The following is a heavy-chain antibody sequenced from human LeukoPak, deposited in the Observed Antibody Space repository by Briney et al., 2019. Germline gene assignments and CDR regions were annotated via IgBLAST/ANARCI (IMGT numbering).Heavy chain of an antibody. CDR1: GGSFSGYY. CDR2: INHSGST. CDR3: ARGGDYDFWSGYWYFDY. Sequence: SETLSLTCAVYGGSFSGYYWSWIRQPPGKGLEWIGEINHSGSTNYNPSLKSRVTISVDTSKNQFSPKLSSVTAADTAVYYCARGGDYDFWSGYWYFDYWGQGTLVTVSS. J-gene: IGHJ4*02. V-gene: IGHV4-34*01. D-gene: IGHD3-3*01.